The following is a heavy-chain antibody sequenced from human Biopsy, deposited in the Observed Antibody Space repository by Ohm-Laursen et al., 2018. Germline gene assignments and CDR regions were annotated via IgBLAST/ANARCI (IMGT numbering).Heavy chain of an antibody. CDR3: AKPADSYGSEFYFDC. D-gene: IGHD4-17*01. V-gene: IGHV3-23*01. Sequence: SLRLSCAASGFTFSSYAMTWVRQAPGKGLEWVSVINTSGGSTHYAVSVKGRFTISRDNSKNTLYLRMNSLRAEDTAVYYCAKPADSYGSEFYFDCWGQGTLVTVSS. CDR1: GFTFSSYA. J-gene: IGHJ4*02. CDR2: INTSGGST.